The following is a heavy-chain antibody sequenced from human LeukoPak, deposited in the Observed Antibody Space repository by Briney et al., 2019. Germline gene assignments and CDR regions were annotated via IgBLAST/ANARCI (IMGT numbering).Heavy chain of an antibody. V-gene: IGHV1-46*01. CDR1: GYTFINYY. D-gene: IGHD5-18*01. CDR3: AREIGPRQLHLWGSAFDY. CDR2: INPSGGTT. Sequence: GASVKVSCKASGYTFINYYMHWVRQAPGQGLEWMGIINPSGGTTSYAQNFQGRVTMTRDTSTRTVYMELSSLRSEDTAVYYCAREIGPRQLHLWGSAFDYWGQGTLVTVSS. J-gene: IGHJ4*02.